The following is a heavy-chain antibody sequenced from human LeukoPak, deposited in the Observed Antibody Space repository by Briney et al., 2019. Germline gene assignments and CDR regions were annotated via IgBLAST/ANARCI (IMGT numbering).Heavy chain of an antibody. D-gene: IGHD3-10*01. Sequence: ASVKVSCKASGYTFTGYYMHWVRQAPGQGLEWMGWINPNSGGTNYAQKFQGRVTMTRDTSISTAYMELSRLRSDDTAVYYCARSPYGVGRINYYFDYWGQGTLVTVSS. J-gene: IGHJ4*02. V-gene: IGHV1-2*02. CDR1: GYTFTGYY. CDR2: INPNSGGT. CDR3: ARSPYGVGRINYYFDY.